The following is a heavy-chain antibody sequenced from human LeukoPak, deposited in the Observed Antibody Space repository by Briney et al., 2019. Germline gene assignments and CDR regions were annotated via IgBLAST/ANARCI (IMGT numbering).Heavy chain of an antibody. Sequence: GESLKISCKGSGYSFTSYWIGWVRQMPGKGLEWMGIIYPGDSDTRYSPSFQGQVTISADKSISTAYLQWSSLKASDTAMYYCXXXGYXLLTAYDYWGQGTLVTVSS. V-gene: IGHV5-51*01. J-gene: IGHJ4*02. CDR2: IYPGDSDT. CDR1: GYSFTSYW. CDR3: XXXGYXLLTAYDY. D-gene: IGHD2-2*01.